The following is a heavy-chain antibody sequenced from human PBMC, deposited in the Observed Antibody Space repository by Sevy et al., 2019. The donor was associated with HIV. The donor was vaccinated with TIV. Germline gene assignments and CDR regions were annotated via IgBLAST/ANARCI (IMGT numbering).Heavy chain of an antibody. CDR2: FYDSGST. CDR1: GYSLSSGYY. J-gene: IGHJ4*02. V-gene: IGHV4-38-2*01. Sequence: SETLSLTCAVSGYSLSSGYYWGWIRQPPGKGLEWIGSFYDSGSTYYNPSLKSRVTISVDTSKNQFSLKLSSVTAADTAVYYCARHQPDGLSTLFFDYWGQGTLVTVSS. CDR3: ARHQPDGLSTLFFDY.